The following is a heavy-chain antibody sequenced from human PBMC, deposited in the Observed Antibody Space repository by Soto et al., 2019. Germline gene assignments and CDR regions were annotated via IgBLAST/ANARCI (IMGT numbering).Heavy chain of an antibody. D-gene: IGHD3-3*01. V-gene: IGHV3-33*01. CDR2: IWYDGSNK. CDR3: AREDTRAIFGVVTAYHYYGMDV. CDR1: GFTFSSYG. Sequence: GGSLRLSCAASGFTFSSYGMHWVRQAPGKGLEWVAVIWYDGSNKYYADSVKGRFTISRDNSKNTLYLQMNSLRAEDTAVYYCAREDTRAIFGVVTAYHYYGMDVWGQGTTVTVSS. J-gene: IGHJ6*02.